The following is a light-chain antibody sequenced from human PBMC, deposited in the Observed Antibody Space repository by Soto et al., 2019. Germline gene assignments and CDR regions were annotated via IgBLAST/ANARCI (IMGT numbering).Light chain of an antibody. Sequence: EIVLTQSPATLSLSPVERATLSCRASQSVSSYLAWYQQKPGQAPRLLIYDASNRATGIPARFSGSGSGTEFTLTISSLQSEDFAVYFCQQYNNWPRTFGQGTK. CDR1: QSVSSY. CDR3: QQYNNWPRT. J-gene: IGKJ1*01. V-gene: IGKV3-15*01. CDR2: DAS.